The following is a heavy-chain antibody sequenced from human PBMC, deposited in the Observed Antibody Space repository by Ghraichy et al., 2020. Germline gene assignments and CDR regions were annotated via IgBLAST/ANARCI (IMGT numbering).Heavy chain of an antibody. D-gene: IGHD2-15*01. V-gene: IGHV3-48*03. Sequence: GGSLRLSCAASGFTFSSYEMNWVRQAPGKGLEWVSYISSSGSTIYYADSVKGRFTISRDNAKNSLYLQMTSLRAEDTAVYYCARDSEYCSGGTCSAGNGYWGQGTLVTVSS. CDR1: GFTFSSYE. CDR3: ARDSEYCSGGTCSAGNGY. J-gene: IGHJ4*02. CDR2: ISSSGSTI.